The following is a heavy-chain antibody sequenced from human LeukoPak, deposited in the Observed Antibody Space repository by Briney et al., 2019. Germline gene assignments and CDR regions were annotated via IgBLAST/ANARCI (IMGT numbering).Heavy chain of an antibody. Sequence: PGGSLRLSCAASGFTFSSYSMNWVRQAPGKGLEWVSYISSSSSTIYYADSVKGRFTISRDNAKNSLYLQMNSLRAEDTAVNYCARDEGFDFFDYWGQGTLVTVSS. J-gene: IGHJ4*02. V-gene: IGHV3-48*01. CDR2: ISSSSSTI. D-gene: IGHD3-3*01. CDR3: ARDEGFDFFDY. CDR1: GFTFSSYS.